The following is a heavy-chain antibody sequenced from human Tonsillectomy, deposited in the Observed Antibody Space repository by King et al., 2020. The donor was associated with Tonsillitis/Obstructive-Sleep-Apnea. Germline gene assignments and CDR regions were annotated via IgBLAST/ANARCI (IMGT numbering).Heavy chain of an antibody. Sequence: VQLVESGAEVKKPGESLKISCKGSGYIFTNYWINWVRQMPGKGLEWMGMIDPSDSFTNYSPSFRGHVTISADKSISTAYLQWSSLKASDTAMYFCARVLIAAPCTPTWFDPWGQGTLVTVSS. J-gene: IGHJ5*02. CDR2: IDPSDSFT. CDR3: ARVLIAAPCTPTWFDP. V-gene: IGHV5-10-1*01. D-gene: IGHD6-13*01. CDR1: GYIFTNYW.